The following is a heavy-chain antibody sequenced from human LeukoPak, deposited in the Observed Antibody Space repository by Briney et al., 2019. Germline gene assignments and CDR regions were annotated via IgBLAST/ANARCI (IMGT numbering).Heavy chain of an antibody. CDR2: IKSKTDGGTT. CDR3: TTDQFIYYDSSGYYYKTEYFQH. D-gene: IGHD3-22*01. J-gene: IGHJ1*01. CDR1: GFTFSNAW. V-gene: IGHV3-15*01. Sequence: GGSLRLSCAASGFTFSNAWMSWVRQAPGKGLEWVGRIKSKTDGGTTDYAAPVKGRFTISRDDSKNTLYLQMNSLRTEDTAVYYCTTDQFIYYDSSGYYYKTEYFQHWGQGTLVTVSS.